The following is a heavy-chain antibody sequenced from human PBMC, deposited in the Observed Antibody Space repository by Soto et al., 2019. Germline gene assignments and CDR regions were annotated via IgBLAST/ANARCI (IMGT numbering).Heavy chain of an antibody. J-gene: IGHJ6*03. D-gene: IGHD3-9*01. V-gene: IGHV4-30-4*01. CDR1: GGSISSGDYY. CDR3: ARTVLGPDLLADSFVDYYYYMDV. Sequence: SETLSLTCTVSGGSISSGDYYWSWIRQPPGKGLEWIGYIYYSGSTYYNPSLKSRVTISVDTSKNQFSLKLNSVTAADTAVYYCARTVLGPDLLADSFVDYYYYMDVWGQGTTVTVSS. CDR2: IYYSGST.